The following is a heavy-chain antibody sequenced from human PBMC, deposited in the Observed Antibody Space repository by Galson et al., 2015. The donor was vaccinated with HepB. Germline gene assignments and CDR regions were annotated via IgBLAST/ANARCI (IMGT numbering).Heavy chain of an antibody. D-gene: IGHD3-10*01. Sequence: CAISGDSVSSNNVAWNWIRQSPSRGLEWLGRTYYRSKWFNEYAVSVKSRITINPDTSKNQFSLQLNSVTPEDTAVYYCARDDIRGVYYFDYWGQGTLVTVSS. CDR3: ARDDIRGVYYFDY. CDR2: TYYRSKWFN. J-gene: IGHJ4*02. CDR1: GDSVSSNNVA. V-gene: IGHV6-1*01.